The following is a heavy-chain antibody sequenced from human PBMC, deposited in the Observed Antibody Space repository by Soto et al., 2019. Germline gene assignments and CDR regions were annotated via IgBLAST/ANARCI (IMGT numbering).Heavy chain of an antibody. CDR2: VIPIFGTA. CDR1: GGTFSSYA. CDR3: ARAILVVADIIPVSYYYGMDV. Sequence: SVKVSCKASGGTFSSYAISWVRQAPGQGLEWMGGVIPIFGTANYAQKFQGRVTITADESTGTAYMELSSLRSEDTAVYYCARAILVVADIIPVSYYYGMDVWCQGTTVNVS. V-gene: IGHV1-69*13. D-gene: IGHD2-15*01. J-gene: IGHJ6*02.